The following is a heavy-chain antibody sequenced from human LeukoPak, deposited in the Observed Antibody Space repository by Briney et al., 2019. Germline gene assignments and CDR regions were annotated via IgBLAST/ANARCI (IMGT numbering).Heavy chain of an antibody. J-gene: IGHJ4*02. CDR2: ISSSGSDT. CDR1: RFTFRDHY. V-gene: IGHV3-11*04. Sequence: PGGSLRLSCAASRFTFRDHYMSWIRQPPGKGLEYVSYISSSGSDTYYSDSVKGRFTVFRDNAKNSLFLQMNSLRAEDTAVYYCATAPTEDGDGSSPGYWGQGTLVTVSS. D-gene: IGHD4-17*01. CDR3: ATAPTEDGDGSSPGY.